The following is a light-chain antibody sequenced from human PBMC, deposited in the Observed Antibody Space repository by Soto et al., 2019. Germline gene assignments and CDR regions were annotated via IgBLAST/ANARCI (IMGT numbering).Light chain of an antibody. CDR3: KQANSFPIT. CDR2: GAS. Sequence: DIQMTQSPPSVSASVGDRVTITCRASQDVGKWLAWYQQKPGKAQTLLIHGASSLQSGVQPRYSGSGYGTDFTLTISSLQPEDFATYYCKQANSFPITFGRGTRLEIK. V-gene: IGKV1-12*01. CDR1: QDVGKW. J-gene: IGKJ5*01.